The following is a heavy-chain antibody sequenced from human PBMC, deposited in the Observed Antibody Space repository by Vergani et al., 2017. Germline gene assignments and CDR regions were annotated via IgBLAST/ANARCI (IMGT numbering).Heavy chain of an antibody. Sequence: EVQLVESGGGLVQPGGSLRLSCAASGFTVSSNYMSWVRQAPGKGLEWVSVIYSGGSTYYADSVKGRFTISRHNSKNTLYLQMNSLRAEDTAVYYCATIQPLTGYYMGWFDPWGQGTLVTVSS. V-gene: IGHV3-53*04. J-gene: IGHJ5*02. CDR1: GFTVSSNY. CDR2: IYSGGST. CDR3: ATIQPLTGYYMGWFDP. D-gene: IGHD3-9*01.